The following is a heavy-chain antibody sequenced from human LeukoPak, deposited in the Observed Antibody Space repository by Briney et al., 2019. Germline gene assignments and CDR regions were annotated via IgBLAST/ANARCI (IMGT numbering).Heavy chain of an antibody. Sequence: SVKVSCKASGGTFSSYAISWVRQAPGQGLEWMGGIIPIFGTANYAQKFQGRVTITTDESTSTAYMELSSLRSEDTAVYYCARDRPGVLRYFDWLDWGQGILVTVSS. V-gene: IGHV1-69*05. J-gene: IGHJ4*02. CDR2: IIPIFGTA. CDR1: GGTFSSYA. D-gene: IGHD3-9*01. CDR3: ARDRPGVLRYFDWLD.